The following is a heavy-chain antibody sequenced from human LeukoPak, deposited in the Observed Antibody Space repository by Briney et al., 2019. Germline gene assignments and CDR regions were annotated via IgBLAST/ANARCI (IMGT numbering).Heavy chain of an antibody. J-gene: IGHJ4*02. Sequence: PSGTLSLTCGVSGGSISNTNWWSWVRQPPGQGLEWIGEISLTGLTHYNPSLKSRVTISVDKSKNQFSLKLSSVTAADTAVYYCARVIVGATTRAFDYWGQGTLVTVSS. CDR2: ISLTGLT. D-gene: IGHD1-26*01. CDR3: ARVIVGATTRAFDY. V-gene: IGHV4-4*02. CDR1: GGSISNTNW.